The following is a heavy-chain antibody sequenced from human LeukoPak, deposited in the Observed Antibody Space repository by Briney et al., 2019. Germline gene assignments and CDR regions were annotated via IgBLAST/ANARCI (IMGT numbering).Heavy chain of an antibody. D-gene: IGHD1-26*01. J-gene: IGHJ6*04. CDR3: ARGQVVGATFGMDV. Sequence: GGSLRLSRAASGFTVSSYSMNWVRQAPGKGLEWVSYISSSSSTIYYADSVKGRFTISRDNAKNSLYLQMNSLRAEDTAVYYCARGQVVGATFGMDVWGKGTTVTVSS. CDR2: ISSSSSTI. CDR1: GFTVSSYS. V-gene: IGHV3-48*01.